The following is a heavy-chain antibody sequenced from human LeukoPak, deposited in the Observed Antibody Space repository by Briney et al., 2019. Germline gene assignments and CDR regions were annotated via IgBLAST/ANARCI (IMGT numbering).Heavy chain of an antibody. D-gene: IGHD3-22*01. CDR3: ARDRSGYNPEYFQH. V-gene: IGHV1-69*04. CDR1: GRTYSIYT. J-gene: IGHJ1*01. Sequence: SVKLSCKASGRTYSIYTIRWVRHASGQGREWMGRNIPILGIANYAQKLQGRVTITADKSTSTAYMELSSLRSEDTAVYYCARDRSGYNPEYFQHWGQGTLVTVSS. CDR2: NIPILGIA.